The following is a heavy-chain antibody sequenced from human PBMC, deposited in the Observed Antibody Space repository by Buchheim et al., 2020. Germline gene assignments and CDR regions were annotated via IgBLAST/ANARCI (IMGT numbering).Heavy chain of an antibody. Sequence: QVQLVQSGAEVKKPGASVKVSCKASGYTFTGYYMHWVRQAPGQGLEWMGWINPNSGGTNYAQKFQGWVTMTRDTSISTAYMELSRLRSDDTAVYYCARGNSGRQGKEKYCSGGSYYSGLENYGMDVWGQGTT. V-gene: IGHV1-2*04. CDR3: ARGNSGRQGKEKYCSGGSYYSGLENYGMDV. CDR1: GYTFTGYY. CDR2: INPNSGGT. D-gene: IGHD2-15*01. J-gene: IGHJ6*02.